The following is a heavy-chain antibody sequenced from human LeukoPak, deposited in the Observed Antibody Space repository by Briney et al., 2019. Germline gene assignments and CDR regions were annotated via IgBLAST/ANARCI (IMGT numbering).Heavy chain of an antibody. CDR3: ATFYGSGSYYRDI. CDR1: GGSISSYY. D-gene: IGHD3-10*01. J-gene: IGHJ3*02. V-gene: IGHV4-59*01. Sequence: PSESLSLTCTVSGGSISSYYWSWIRQPPGKGLEWIGYIYYSGSTNYNPSLKSRVTISVDTSKNQFSLKLSSVTAADTAVYYCATFYGSGSYYRDIWGQGTMVPVSS. CDR2: IYYSGST.